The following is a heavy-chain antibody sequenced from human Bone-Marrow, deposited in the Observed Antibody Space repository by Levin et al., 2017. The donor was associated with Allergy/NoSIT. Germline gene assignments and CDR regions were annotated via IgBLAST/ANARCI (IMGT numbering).Heavy chain of an antibody. CDR1: GFTFNDYY. V-gene: IGHV3-11*05. D-gene: IGHD6-13*01. J-gene: IGHJ4*02. CDR3: ARASVGGSSWPFGY. Sequence: GESLKISCAASGFTFNDYYMSWIRQVPGKGLEWVSYIGPTRGDTNYADSVEGRFTISRDNAKNSLFLQMNSLRAEDTAMYYCARASVGGSSWPFGYWGQGTLVTVSS. CDR2: IGPTRGDT.